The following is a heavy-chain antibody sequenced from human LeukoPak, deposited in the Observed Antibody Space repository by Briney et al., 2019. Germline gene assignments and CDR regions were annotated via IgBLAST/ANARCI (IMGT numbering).Heavy chain of an antibody. Sequence: PGGSLRLSCAASGFTFRTYAMSWVRQAPGKGLEWVSAISGSGGSTYYADSVKGRFTISRDNSKNTLYLQMNSLRAEDTAVYFCAKGCCPIDYWGQGTLVTVSS. CDR2: ISGSGGST. D-gene: IGHD2-8*01. V-gene: IGHV3-23*01. CDR1: GFTFRTYA. J-gene: IGHJ4*02. CDR3: AKGCCPIDY.